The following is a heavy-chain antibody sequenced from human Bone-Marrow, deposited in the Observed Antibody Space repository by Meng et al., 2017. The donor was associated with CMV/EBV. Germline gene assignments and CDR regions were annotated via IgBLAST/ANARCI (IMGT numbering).Heavy chain of an antibody. D-gene: IGHD3-22*01. V-gene: IGHV5-51*01. CDR3: ARLGAAYYYDSSGYYSYFDY. Sequence: GESLKISCKGSGYSFTSYWIGWVRQMPGKGLEWKGIIYPGDSDTRYSPSFQGQVTISADKSISTAYLQWSSLKASDTAMYYCARLGAAYYYDSSGYYSYFDYWGQGTLVTVSS. CDR2: IYPGDSDT. J-gene: IGHJ4*02. CDR1: GYSFTSYW.